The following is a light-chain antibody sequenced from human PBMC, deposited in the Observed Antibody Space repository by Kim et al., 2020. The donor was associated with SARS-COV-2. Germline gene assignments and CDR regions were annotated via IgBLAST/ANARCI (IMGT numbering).Light chain of an antibody. CDR3: HQYFRIPHT. CDR2: WAS. CDR1: QSVLYSSNNKNY. V-gene: IGKV4-1*01. Sequence: RCTSTCKSSQSVLYSSNNKNYLAWYQQKPGQPPKLLIYWASTRESGVPDRFSGSGSGTDFTLTISTLQAEDVAIYYCHQYFRIPHTFGQGTKLEI. J-gene: IGKJ2*01.